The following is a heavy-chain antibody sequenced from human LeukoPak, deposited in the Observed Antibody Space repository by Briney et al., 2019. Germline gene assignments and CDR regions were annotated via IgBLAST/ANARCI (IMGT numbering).Heavy chain of an antibody. CDR1: GFTFSNAW. J-gene: IGHJ4*02. V-gene: IGHV3-15*01. CDR3: TTDWYDY. CDR2: IKSKGDGGAA. Sequence: GGSLRLSCAASGFTFSNAWMNWVRQAPGKGLEWVGRIKSKGDGGAADYAAPVKGRFTISRDDSKNTQYLQMNSLKVEDTAVYYCTTDWYDYWGQGTLVTVSS. D-gene: IGHD6-13*01.